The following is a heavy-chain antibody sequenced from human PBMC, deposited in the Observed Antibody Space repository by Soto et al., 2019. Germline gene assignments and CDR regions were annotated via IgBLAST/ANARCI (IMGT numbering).Heavy chain of an antibody. CDR2: ISYDGSNK. V-gene: IGHV3-30*18. D-gene: IGHD3-22*01. CDR3: AKDAPYYYDSSGYYGPFDY. J-gene: IGHJ4*02. Sequence: GGSLRLSCAASGFTFSSYGIHWVRQAPGKGLEWVALISYDGSNKYYADSVKGRFTISRDNSKNTLNLQMNSLRAEDTAMYYCAKDAPYYYDSSGYYGPFDYWGQGTLVTVAA. CDR1: GFTFSSYG.